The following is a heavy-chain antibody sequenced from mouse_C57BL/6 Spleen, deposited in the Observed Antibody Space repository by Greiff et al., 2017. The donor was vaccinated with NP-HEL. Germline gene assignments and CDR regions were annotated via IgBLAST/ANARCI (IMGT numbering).Heavy chain of an antibody. Sequence: EVKLVESGGGLVKPGGSLKLSCAASGFTFSDYGMHWVRQAPEKGLEWVAYISSGSSTIYYADTVKGRFTISSDNAKNTLFLQMTSLRSEDTAMYYCARPRHYYAMDYWGQGTSVTVSS. CDR2: ISSGSSTI. CDR3: ARPRHYYAMDY. J-gene: IGHJ4*01. CDR1: GFTFSDYG. V-gene: IGHV5-17*01.